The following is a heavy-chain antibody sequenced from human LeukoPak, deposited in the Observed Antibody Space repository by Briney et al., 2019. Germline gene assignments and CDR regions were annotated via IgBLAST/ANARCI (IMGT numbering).Heavy chain of an antibody. Sequence: PSETLSLTCTVSGGSISSYYWSWIRQPPGKGLEWIGYIYYSGSTNYNPSLKSRVTISVDTSKNQFSLKLSSVTAADTAVYYCASNFGFGEFGLGYFDYWGQGTLVTVSS. V-gene: IGHV4-59*08. CDR3: ASNFGFGEFGLGYFDY. CDR2: IYYSGST. J-gene: IGHJ4*02. D-gene: IGHD3-10*01. CDR1: GGSISSYY.